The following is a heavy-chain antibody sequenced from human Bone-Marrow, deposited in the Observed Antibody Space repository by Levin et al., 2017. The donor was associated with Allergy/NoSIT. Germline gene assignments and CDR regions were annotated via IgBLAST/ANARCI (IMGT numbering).Heavy chain of an antibody. CDR2: ISGSGVDT. CDR1: GFTFSSYA. CDR3: SKWFGGAPSYGLDV. V-gene: IGHV3-23*01. Sequence: GESLKISCAASGFTFSSYAMWVRQAPGKGLEWVSGISGSGVDTYYADSVKGRFTISRDNSKNTVYLQMNSLRADDTAVYYCSKWFGGAPSYGLDVWGQGTTVTVSS. J-gene: IGHJ6*02. D-gene: IGHD3-16*01.